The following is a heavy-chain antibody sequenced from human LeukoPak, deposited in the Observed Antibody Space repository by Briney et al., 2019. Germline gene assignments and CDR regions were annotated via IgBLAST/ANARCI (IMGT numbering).Heavy chain of an antibody. D-gene: IGHD2-2*01. J-gene: IGHJ4*02. CDR2: IRYDGSNK. Sequence: GGSLRLSCAASGFTFSSYGMHWVRQAPGKGLEWVAFIRYDGSNKYYADSVKGRFTISRDNSKNTLYLQMNSLRAEDTAVYYCAKDHLEYQLLWSSLGYWGQGTLVTVSS. CDR1: GFTFSSYG. V-gene: IGHV3-30*02. CDR3: AKDHLEYQLLWSSLGY.